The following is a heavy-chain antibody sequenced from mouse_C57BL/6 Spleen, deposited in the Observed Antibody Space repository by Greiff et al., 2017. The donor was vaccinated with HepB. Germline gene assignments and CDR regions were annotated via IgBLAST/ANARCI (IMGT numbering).Heavy chain of an antibody. J-gene: IGHJ2*01. D-gene: IGHD1-2*01. CDR1: GYTFTDYY. Sequence: EVQLQQSGPVLVKPGASVKMSCKASGYTFTDYYMNWVKQSHGKSLEWIGVINPYNGGTSYNQKFKGKATLTVDKSSSTAYMELNSLTSEDSAVYYCEIEGGTTAYWGQGTTLTVSS. CDR3: EIEGGTTAY. V-gene: IGHV1-19*01. CDR2: INPYNGGT.